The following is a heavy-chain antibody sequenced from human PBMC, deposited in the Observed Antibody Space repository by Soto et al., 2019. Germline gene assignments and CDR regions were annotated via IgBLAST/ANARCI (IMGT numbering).Heavy chain of an antibody. Sequence: SEALSLTWTVSGGSISSGGYYWSLIRQHPGKGLEWIGYIYYSGSTYYNPSLKSRVTISVDTSKNQFSLKLSSVTAADTAVYYCARVERFKEPPDAFDIWGQGTMVTVSS. CDR1: GGSISSGGYY. CDR3: ARVERFKEPPDAFDI. D-gene: IGHD1-1*01. J-gene: IGHJ3*02. CDR2: IYYSGST. V-gene: IGHV4-31*02.